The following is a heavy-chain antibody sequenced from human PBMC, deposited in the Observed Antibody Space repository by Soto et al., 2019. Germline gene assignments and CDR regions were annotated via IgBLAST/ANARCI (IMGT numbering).Heavy chain of an antibody. V-gene: IGHV3-30*18. CDR1: GFTFRGYG. CDR3: ANSEYSRYKNIDV. CDR2: ISYDGSIK. J-gene: IGHJ6*02. D-gene: IGHD5-18*01. Sequence: LRLSCAASGFTFRGYGMHWVRQAPGRGLEWVALISYDGSIKYYADSVRGRFTISRDNSKNTLYLQMNSLRAEDTAVYYCANSEYSRYKNIDVWGQGTTVTVSS.